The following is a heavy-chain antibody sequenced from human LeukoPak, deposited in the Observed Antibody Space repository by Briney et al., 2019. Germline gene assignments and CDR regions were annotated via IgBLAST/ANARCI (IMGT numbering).Heavy chain of an antibody. CDR3: ARRYYYDTSGYYLAQDAFDI. CDR2: LYLGESDT. V-gene: IGHV5-51*01. CDR1: GSRFTNYW. D-gene: IGHD3-22*01. J-gene: IGHJ3*02. Sequence: GASLKTSSKGSGSRFTNYWIGWGRPMPGKGVEWMGVLYLGESDTKYSPSFQGQVNISADKSISTAYLQWSSLTASDTAMYYCARRYYYDTSGYYLAQDAFDIWGQGTMVTVSS.